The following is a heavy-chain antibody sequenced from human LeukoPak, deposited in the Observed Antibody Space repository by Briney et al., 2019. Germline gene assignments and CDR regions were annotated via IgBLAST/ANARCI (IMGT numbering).Heavy chain of an antibody. CDR3: AKEALVVVSTLIFYYHRMDF. J-gene: IGHJ6*02. CDR1: GHTFTSYG. D-gene: IGHD5/OR15-5a*01. V-gene: IGHV1-18*01. CDR2: TSAYNGNT. Sequence: ASVKVSCKASGHTFTSYGISWVRQAPGQGLEWMGWTSAYNGNTNYAQKLQGRVTMTTDTSTSTAYMALRSLRSDDTAVYYCAKEALVVVSTLIFYYHRMDFWGQGTTVTVSS.